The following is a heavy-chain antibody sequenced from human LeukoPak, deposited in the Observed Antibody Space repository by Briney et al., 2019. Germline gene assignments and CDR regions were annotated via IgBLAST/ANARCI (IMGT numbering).Heavy chain of an antibody. CDR3: ARMHYDSRGYYDFITLYYYYYMDV. J-gene: IGHJ6*03. D-gene: IGHD3-22*01. CDR2: MYYSGSS. CDR1: GGSISSYY. Sequence: SETLSLTCTVSGGSISSYYWSWIRQPPGKGLEWIGYMYYSGSSNYNPSLKSRVTISVDTSKNQISLKLSSVTAADTAVYYCARMHYDSRGYYDFITLYYYYYMDVWGKGTTVTVSS. V-gene: IGHV4-59*01.